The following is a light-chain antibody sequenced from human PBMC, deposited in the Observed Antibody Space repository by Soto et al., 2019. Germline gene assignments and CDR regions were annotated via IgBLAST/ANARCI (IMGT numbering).Light chain of an antibody. CDR2: DAS. J-gene: IGKJ4*01. CDR1: QSVRTY. V-gene: IGKV3-20*01. Sequence: VLTQSPVTLSLWTGKERNRACMASQSVRTYLAWYQVKPGQAPRLLIYDASSRATGIPDSFSGSGSRTDFTLTLSRLEPEDLAVYYCQQYGSSPLTCGGGTKVDI. CDR3: QQYGSSPLT.